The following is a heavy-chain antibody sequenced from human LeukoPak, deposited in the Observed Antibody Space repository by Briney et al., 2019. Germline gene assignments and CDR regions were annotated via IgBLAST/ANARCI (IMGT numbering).Heavy chain of an antibody. Sequence: GGSLRLSCAASGFTFSDYYMSWIRQAPGKGLEWVSYISSSSSYTNYADSVKGRFTISRDNAKNSLYLQMNSLRAEDTAVYYRARAYQDFMVRGVIFWFDPWGQGTLVTVSS. CDR1: GFTFSDYY. J-gene: IGHJ5*02. D-gene: IGHD3-10*01. V-gene: IGHV3-11*06. CDR3: ARAYQDFMVRGVIFWFDP. CDR2: ISSSSSYT.